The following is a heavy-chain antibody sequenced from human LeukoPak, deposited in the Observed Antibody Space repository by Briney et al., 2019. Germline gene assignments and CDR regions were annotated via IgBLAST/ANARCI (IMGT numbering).Heavy chain of an antibody. J-gene: IGHJ5*02. D-gene: IGHD3-10*01. V-gene: IGHV3-64D*06. CDR1: GFTFSSYG. Sequence: PGGSLRLSCSASGFTFSSYGMHWVRQAPGKGLEYVAAISSNGGSTYYADSVKGRFTISRDNSKNTLYLQMSSLRAEDTAVYYCVKSIGVGSGSFPFDPWGQGTLVTVSS. CDR2: ISSNGGST. CDR3: VKSIGVGSGSFPFDP.